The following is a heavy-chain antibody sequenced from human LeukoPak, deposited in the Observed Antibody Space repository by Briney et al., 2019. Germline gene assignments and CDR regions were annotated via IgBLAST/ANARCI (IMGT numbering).Heavy chain of an antibody. CDR1: GLTFSSHW. J-gene: IGHJ5*01. D-gene: IGHD6-13*01. CDR2: ISGSGGST. CDR3: AKFPVAAAGNNWFDS. Sequence: GGSLRLSCAASGLTFSSHWMHWVRQAPGKGLEWVSAISGSGGSTYYADSVTGRFTISRDNSKNTVYLQLNSLRAEDTAVYYCAKFPVAAAGNNWFDSWGQGTLVTVSS. V-gene: IGHV3-23*01.